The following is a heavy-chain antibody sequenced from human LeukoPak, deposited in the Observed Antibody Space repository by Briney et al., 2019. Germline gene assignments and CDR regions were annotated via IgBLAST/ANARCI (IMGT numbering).Heavy chain of an antibody. CDR2: INSDGSST. V-gene: IGHV3-74*01. Sequence: PGGSLRLSCAASGFTFSSYWMHWVRQAPGKGLVWVSRINSDGSSTSYADSVKGRFTISRDNAKNTLYLQMNSLRAEDTAVYYCARPDRAGWYDYYYYMDVWGKGITVTVSS. J-gene: IGHJ6*03. D-gene: IGHD6-19*01. CDR1: GFTFSSYW. CDR3: ARPDRAGWYDYYYYMDV.